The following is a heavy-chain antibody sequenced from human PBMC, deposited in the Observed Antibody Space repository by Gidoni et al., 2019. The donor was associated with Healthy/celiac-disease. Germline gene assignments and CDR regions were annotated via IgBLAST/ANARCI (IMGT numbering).Heavy chain of an antibody. J-gene: IGHJ4*02. CDR3: AKLHGSGSYYSY. D-gene: IGHD3-10*01. V-gene: IGHV3-23*01. Sequence: GRFTISRDNSKNTLYLQMNSLRAEATAVYYCAKLHGSGSYYSYWGQGTLVTVSS.